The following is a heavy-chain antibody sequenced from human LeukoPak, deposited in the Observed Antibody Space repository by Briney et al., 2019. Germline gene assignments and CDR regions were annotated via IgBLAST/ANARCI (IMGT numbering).Heavy chain of an antibody. D-gene: IGHD3-22*01. Sequence: ASVKVSCKASGYSFTTFGISWVRQAPGQGLEWMGWISPYNGNTNYAQKFQGRVTLTTDKSTSTAYMELRSLRSDDRAFYYCAREDGSASRFDYWGQGTLVTVSS. CDR2: ISPYNGNT. CDR3: AREDGSASRFDY. CDR1: GYSFTTFG. V-gene: IGHV1-18*01. J-gene: IGHJ4*02.